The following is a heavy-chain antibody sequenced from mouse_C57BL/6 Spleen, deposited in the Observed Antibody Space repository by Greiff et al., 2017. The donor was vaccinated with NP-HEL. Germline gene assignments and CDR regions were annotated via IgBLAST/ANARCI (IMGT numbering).Heavy chain of an antibody. D-gene: IGHD2-14*01. CDR3: TLWVPFAY. J-gene: IGHJ3*01. V-gene: IGHV1-15*01. CDR2: IDPETGGT. CDR1: GYTFTDYE. Sequence: QVQLKESGAELVRPGASVTLSCKASGYTFTDYEMHWVKQTPVHGLEWIGAIDPETGGTAYNQKFKGKAILTADKYSSTAYMELRSLTSEDSAVYYCTLWVPFAYWGQGTLVTVSA.